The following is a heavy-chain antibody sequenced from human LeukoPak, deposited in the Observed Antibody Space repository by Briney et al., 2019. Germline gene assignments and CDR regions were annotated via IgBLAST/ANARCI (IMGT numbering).Heavy chain of an antibody. D-gene: IGHD6-25*01. J-gene: IGHJ4*02. CDR1: GFTFSSYS. CDR3: ARASKSGQTPFDY. Sequence: KPGGSLRLSCAASGFTFSSYSMNWVRQAPGKGLEWVSSISSSSSYIYYADSVKGRFTISRDNAKNSLYLQMNSLRAEDTAVYYCARASKSGQTPFDYWGQGTLVTVSS. CDR2: ISSSSSYI. V-gene: IGHV3-21*01.